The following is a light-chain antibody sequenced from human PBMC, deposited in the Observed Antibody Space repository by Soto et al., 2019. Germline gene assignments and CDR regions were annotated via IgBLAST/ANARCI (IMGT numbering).Light chain of an antibody. CDR3: QQRVNRVT. CDR2: DSS. CDR1: QSVTTY. Sequence: EIVLTQSPATLSLSPGERASLSCGASQSVTTYLAWYQQKPGQAPRLLIYDSSNRATGIPARFSGSGSGTDFTLTISSLESEDFAVYYCQQRVNRVTFGGGTKVDIK. V-gene: IGKV3-11*01. J-gene: IGKJ4*01.